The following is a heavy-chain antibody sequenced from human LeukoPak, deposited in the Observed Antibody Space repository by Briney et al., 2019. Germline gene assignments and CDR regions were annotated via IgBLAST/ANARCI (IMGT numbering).Heavy chain of an antibody. J-gene: IGHJ4*02. CDR2: INADTGNT. Sequence: ASVKVSCKASGYIFTNYAIHWVRQAPGQRLEWMGWINADTGNTKYSQKVQGRVTITRDTSASTAYMELSSLRSEDTAVCYCARGGSGGTVGYFDYWDQGTLVTVSS. CDR1: GYIFTNYA. V-gene: IGHV1-3*01. D-gene: IGHD3-10*01. CDR3: ARGGSGGTVGYFDY.